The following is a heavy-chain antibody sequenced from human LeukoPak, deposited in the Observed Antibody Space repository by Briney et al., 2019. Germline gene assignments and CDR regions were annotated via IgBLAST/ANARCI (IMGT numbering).Heavy chain of an antibody. J-gene: IGHJ4*02. CDR1: GFTFSSYS. V-gene: IGHV3-21*01. D-gene: IGHD2-2*01. CDR2: ISSSSSYI. Sequence: PGGSLRLSCAASGFTFSSYSMNWVRRAPGKGLEWVSSISSSSSYIYYADSVKGRFTISRDNAKNSLYLQMNSLRAEDTAVYYCARVSSQGYCSSTSCYRDYWGQGTLVTVSS. CDR3: ARVSSQGYCSSTSCYRDY.